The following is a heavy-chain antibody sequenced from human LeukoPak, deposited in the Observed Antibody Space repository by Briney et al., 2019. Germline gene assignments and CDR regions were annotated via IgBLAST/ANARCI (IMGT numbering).Heavy chain of an antibody. Sequence: PGGSLRLSCAASGFTFDDYAMHWVRQAPGKGLEWVSGISWNSGSIGYADSVKGRFTISRDNAKNSLYLQMNSLRAEDTALYYCAKGSWELLSNAFDIWGQGTMVTVSS. D-gene: IGHD1-26*01. V-gene: IGHV3-9*01. J-gene: IGHJ3*02. CDR1: GFTFDDYA. CDR2: ISWNSGSI. CDR3: AKGSWELLSNAFDI.